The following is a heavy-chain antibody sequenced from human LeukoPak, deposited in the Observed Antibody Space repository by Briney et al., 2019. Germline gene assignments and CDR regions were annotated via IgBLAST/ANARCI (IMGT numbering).Heavy chain of an antibody. CDR2: ISYDGSNK. D-gene: IGHD3-10*01. CDR3: ASLAYYYGSGSD. V-gene: IGHV3-30*04. J-gene: IGHJ4*02. CDR1: GFTFRSYA. Sequence: GGSLRLSCAGSGFTFRSYAMHWVRQAPGKGLEWVAVISYDGSNKYYADSVKGRFTIPRDNSKNTLYLQMNSLRAEDTAVYYCASLAYYYGSGSDWGQGTLVTVSS.